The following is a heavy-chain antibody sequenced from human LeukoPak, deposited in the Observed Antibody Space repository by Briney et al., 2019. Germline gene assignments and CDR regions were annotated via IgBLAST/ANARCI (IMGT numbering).Heavy chain of an antibody. CDR1: GGSISSYY. CDR3: ARHLSGSAMMHYFDY. D-gene: IGHD5-18*01. Sequence: SETLSLTCTVSGGSISSYYWSWIRQSPGKGLEWIASIYYSGNSYYNPSLKSRVSISVDTSKNHISLKLFSLTAADTALYYCARHLSGSAMMHYFDYWGQGNLVTVSS. V-gene: IGHV4-39*01. J-gene: IGHJ4*02. CDR2: IYYSGNS.